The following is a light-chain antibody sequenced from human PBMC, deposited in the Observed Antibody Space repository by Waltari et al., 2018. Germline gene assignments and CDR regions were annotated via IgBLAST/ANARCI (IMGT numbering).Light chain of an antibody. V-gene: IGLV2-8*01. CDR2: HVT. Sequence: QSALTQPPSASGSPGQTVTLSCAGTSSDVGSSDYVSWYQKHPGQAPKLLIYHVTKRLGCVPDRCSGSKSGNTASRTVSGRQAEDEADYDCSSKAGINNLVFGGGTKLTVL. CDR3: SSKAGINNLV. J-gene: IGLJ2*01. CDR1: SSDVGSSDY.